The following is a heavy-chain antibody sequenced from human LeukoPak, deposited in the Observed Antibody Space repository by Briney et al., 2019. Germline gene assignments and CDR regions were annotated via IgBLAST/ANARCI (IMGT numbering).Heavy chain of an antibody. V-gene: IGHV4-59*01. J-gene: IGHJ5*02. D-gene: IGHD1-7*01. CDR3: ARVGTGTNFGWFDP. CDR2: IYYSGST. CDR1: GGSISSYY. Sequence: SETLSLTCTVSGGSISSYYWSWIRQPPGKGLEWIGYIYYSGSTNYNPSLKSRVTISVDTSKNQFSLKLSSVTAADTAVYYCARVGTGTNFGWFDPWGQGTLVTVSS.